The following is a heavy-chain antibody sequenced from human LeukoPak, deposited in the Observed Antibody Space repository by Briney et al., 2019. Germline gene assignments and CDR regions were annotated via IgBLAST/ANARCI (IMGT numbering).Heavy chain of an antibody. CDR3: AREGYDSSGYYY. J-gene: IGHJ4*02. CDR1: GFTFSSYE. V-gene: IGHV3-48*03. D-gene: IGHD3-22*01. CDR2: IGSSGSTI. Sequence: PGGSLRLSCAASGFTFSSYEMNWVRQAPGKGLEWVSYIGSSGSTIYYADSAKGRFTISRDNAKNSLYLQMNSLRAEDTAVYYCAREGYDSSGYYYWGQGTLVTVSS.